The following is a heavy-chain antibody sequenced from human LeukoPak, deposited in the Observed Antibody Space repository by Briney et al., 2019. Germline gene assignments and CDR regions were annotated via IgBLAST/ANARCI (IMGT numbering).Heavy chain of an antibody. D-gene: IGHD3-22*01. CDR3: ARGDYYYDSRDIPLNDTFDI. CDR1: GGSISSSSYY. J-gene: IGHJ3*02. CDR2: IYYSGST. V-gene: IGHV4-39*07. Sequence: PSETLSLTCTVSGGSISSSSYYWGWIRQPPGKGLEWIGSIYYSGSTYYNPSLKSRVTISVDTSKNQFSLKLSSVTAADTAVYYCARGDYYYDSRDIPLNDTFDIWGQGTMVTVSS.